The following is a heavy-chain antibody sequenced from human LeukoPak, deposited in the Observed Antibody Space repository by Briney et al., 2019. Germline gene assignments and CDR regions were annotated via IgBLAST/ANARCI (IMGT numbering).Heavy chain of an antibody. CDR2: IYSGGST. Sequence: GGSLRLSCAVSGFTVSSNYMSWVRQAPGKGLEWVSVIYSGGSTYYADSVKGRFTISRDNSKNTLYLQMNSLRAEGTAVYYCARDDGITNWFDPWGQGTLVTVSS. V-gene: IGHV3-66*02. J-gene: IGHJ5*02. D-gene: IGHD1-14*01. CDR3: ARDDGITNWFDP. CDR1: GFTVSSNY.